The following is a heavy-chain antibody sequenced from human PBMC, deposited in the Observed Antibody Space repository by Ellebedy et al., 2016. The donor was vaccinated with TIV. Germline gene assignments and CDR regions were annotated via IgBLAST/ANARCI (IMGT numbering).Heavy chain of an antibody. J-gene: IGHJ5*02. CDR1: GGSVSADF. CDR3: ARHDPRYYESSGFYYGGWFDP. D-gene: IGHD3-22*01. CDR2: IHYPGNT. Sequence: PSETLSLTCTVSGGSVSADFWSWIRQPPGKGLEWIGYIHYPGNTNYNPSLQSRVTMSLDTSKNQFSLNLTSVTAADTAVYFCARHDPRYYESSGFYYGGWFDPWGQGTLVTVSS. V-gene: IGHV4-59*08.